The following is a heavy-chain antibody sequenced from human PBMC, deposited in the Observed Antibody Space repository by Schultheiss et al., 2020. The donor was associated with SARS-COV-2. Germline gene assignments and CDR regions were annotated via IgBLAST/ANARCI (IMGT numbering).Heavy chain of an antibody. CDR1: GFTFSSYA. J-gene: IGHJ4*02. D-gene: IGHD3-10*01. CDR3: ARDRVYYGSVLLDY. V-gene: IGHV3-30*01. Sequence: GGSLRLSCAASGFTFSSYAMHWVRQAPGKGLEWVAVISYDGSNKYYADSVKGRFTISRDNSKNTLYLQMNSLRAEDTAVYYCARDRVYYGSVLLDYWGQGTLVTVSS. CDR2: ISYDGSNK.